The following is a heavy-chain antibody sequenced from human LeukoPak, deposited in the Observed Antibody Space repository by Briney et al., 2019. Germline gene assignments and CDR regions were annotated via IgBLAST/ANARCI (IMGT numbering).Heavy chain of an antibody. J-gene: IGHJ4*02. Sequence: PGGSLRLSCAASGFTFSSYWMHWVRQAPGKGLVWVSRIKGDGSSTTYADSVKGRFTISRDNAKNTLYLQMNSLRAEDTAVYYFAKDAGGSPDYWGQGTLVTVSS. CDR2: IKGDGSST. V-gene: IGHV3-74*01. CDR3: AKDAGGSPDY. CDR1: GFTFSSYW. D-gene: IGHD1-26*01.